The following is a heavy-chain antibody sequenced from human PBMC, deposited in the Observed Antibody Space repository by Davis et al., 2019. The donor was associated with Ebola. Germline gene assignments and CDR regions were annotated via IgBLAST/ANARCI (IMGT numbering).Heavy chain of an antibody. J-gene: IGHJ4*02. CDR1: GGSIGTYY. CDR2: IYYSGNT. Sequence: PSETLSLTCTVSGGSIGTYYWSWIRQPPGKGLEWIGYIYYSGNTNYNPSLRSRVTISEDTSKNQFSLRLSSVTAADTAVYYCAREKAALVFDYWGQGILVTVSS. D-gene: IGHD3-16*01. CDR3: AREKAALVFDY. V-gene: IGHV4-59*01.